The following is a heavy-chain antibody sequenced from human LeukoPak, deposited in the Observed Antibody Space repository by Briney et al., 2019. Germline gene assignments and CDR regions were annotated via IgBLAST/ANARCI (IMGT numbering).Heavy chain of an antibody. V-gene: IGHV3-23*01. Sequence: PGGSMRLSCAASGFTFSNYAMSWVRQAPGKGLEWVSAISGSGGSTYYADSVKGRFTISRDNSKNTLYLQMNSLRAEDTAAYYCAKRDFDDYLDYWGQGTLVTVSS. D-gene: IGHD3-9*01. CDR3: AKRDFDDYLDY. CDR2: ISGSGGST. J-gene: IGHJ4*02. CDR1: GFTFSNYA.